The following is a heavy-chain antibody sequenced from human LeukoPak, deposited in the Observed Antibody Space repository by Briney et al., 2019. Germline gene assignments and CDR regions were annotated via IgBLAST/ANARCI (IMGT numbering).Heavy chain of an antibody. Sequence: ASVEVSCKASGGTFSSYAISWVRQAPGQGLEWMGRIIPILGIANYAQKFQGRVTITADKSTSTAYMELSSLRSEDTAVYYCAWGVVDPFDYWGQGTLVTVSS. CDR2: IIPILGIA. J-gene: IGHJ4*02. CDR1: GGTFSSYA. V-gene: IGHV1-69*04. CDR3: AWGVVDPFDY. D-gene: IGHD3-22*01.